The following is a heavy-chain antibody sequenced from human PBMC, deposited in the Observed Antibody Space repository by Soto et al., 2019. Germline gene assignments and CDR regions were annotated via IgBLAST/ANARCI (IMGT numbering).Heavy chain of an antibody. CDR3: ARDSTEGYFSSASSAGGYYYYGMDV. CDR2: TYYRSKWYN. CDR1: GDSVSSNSAA. D-gene: IGHD2-2*01. Sequence: SQTLSLTCAISGDSVSSNSAAWNWIRQSPSRGLEWLGRTYYRSKWYNDYAVSVKSRITINPDTSKNQFSLQLNSVTPEDTAVYYCARDSTEGYFSSASSAGGYYYYGMDVWGQGTTVTVSS. V-gene: IGHV6-1*01. J-gene: IGHJ6*02.